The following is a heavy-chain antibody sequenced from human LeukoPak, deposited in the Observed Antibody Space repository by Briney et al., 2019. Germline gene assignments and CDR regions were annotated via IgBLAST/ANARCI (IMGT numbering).Heavy chain of an antibody. CDR2: INPNSGGT. J-gene: IGHJ1*01. Sequence: GASLKVSCKASGYTFTRYYMHWVRQAPRQGLEWMGWINPNSGGTNYAQKFQGRVTMTRDTSISTAYMELSRLRSDDTAVYYCARSGSSGARAHFQHWGQGTLVTVSS. V-gene: IGHV1-2*02. D-gene: IGHD6-19*01. CDR1: GYTFTRYY. CDR3: ARSGSSGARAHFQH.